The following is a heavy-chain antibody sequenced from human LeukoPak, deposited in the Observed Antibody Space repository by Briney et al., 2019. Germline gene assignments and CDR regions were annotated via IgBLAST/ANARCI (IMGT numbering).Heavy chain of an antibody. CDR1: GFTFSSYA. J-gene: IGHJ6*03. Sequence: GRSLRLSCAASGFTFSSYAMHWVRQAPGKGLEWVAIISYDGSNKYYADSVKGRFTISRDNSKNTLYLQMNSLRAEDTAVYYCTKVPMVRGVYYMDVWGKGTTVTISS. V-gene: IGHV3-30*04. CDR2: ISYDGSNK. D-gene: IGHD3-10*01. CDR3: TKVPMVRGVYYMDV.